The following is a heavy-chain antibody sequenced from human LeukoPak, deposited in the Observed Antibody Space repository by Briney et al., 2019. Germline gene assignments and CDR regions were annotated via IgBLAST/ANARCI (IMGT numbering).Heavy chain of an antibody. CDR2: ISSSSSYI. D-gene: IGHD1-26*01. Sequence: GGSLRLSCAASGFTFSTYWMSGVRQAPGEGLGWGSSISSSSSYIYYADSVKGRFTISRDNAKTSLYLQMNSLRAEDTAVYYCASGAFGRYFDYWGQGTLVTVSS. J-gene: IGHJ4*02. V-gene: IGHV3-21*01. CDR1: GFTFSTYW. CDR3: ASGAFGRYFDY.